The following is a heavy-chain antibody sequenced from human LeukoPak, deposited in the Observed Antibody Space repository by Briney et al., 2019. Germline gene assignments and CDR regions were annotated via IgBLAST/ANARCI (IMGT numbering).Heavy chain of an antibody. V-gene: IGHV1-2*02. Sequence: GPPVKLSCKAFGYTITGYYIHWVRQAPGQGLEWMGWINPNSGGTNYAQKFQGRVTMTRDTSITTAYMELSRLRSDDTAVYYCARGPYLVRGVIIDYWGQRTLVTVSS. J-gene: IGHJ4*02. CDR1: GYTITGYY. CDR3: ARGPYLVRGVIIDY. D-gene: IGHD3-10*01. CDR2: INPNSGGT.